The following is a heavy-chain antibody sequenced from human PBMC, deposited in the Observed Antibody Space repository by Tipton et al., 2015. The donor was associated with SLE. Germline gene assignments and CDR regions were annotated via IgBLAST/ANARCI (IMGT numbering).Heavy chain of an antibody. J-gene: IGHJ4*02. Sequence: GSLRLSCAASGFTFDDYTMHWVRQAPGKGLEWVSLISWDGGSTYYADSVKGRFTISRGNSKNSLYLQMNSLRTEDTALYYCAKGNSRFLEWLFDYWGQGTLVTVSS. V-gene: IGHV3-43*01. CDR1: GFTFDDYT. CDR2: ISWDGGST. CDR3: AKGNSRFLEWLFDY. D-gene: IGHD3-3*01.